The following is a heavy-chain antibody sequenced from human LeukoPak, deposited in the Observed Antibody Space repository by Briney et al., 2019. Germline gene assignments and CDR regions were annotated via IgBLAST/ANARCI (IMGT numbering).Heavy chain of an antibody. J-gene: IGHJ5*02. CDR3: AKGSIKFYSEDNWFDP. Sequence: HPGGSLRLSCAASGFTFSSYAMSWVRQAPGKGLEWVSAISGSGGSTYYADSVKGRFTISRDNSKNTLYLQMNSLRAEDTAVYYCAKGSIKFYSEDNWFDPWGQGTLVTVSS. CDR2: ISGSGGST. V-gene: IGHV3-23*01. D-gene: IGHD2-15*01. CDR1: GFTFSSYA.